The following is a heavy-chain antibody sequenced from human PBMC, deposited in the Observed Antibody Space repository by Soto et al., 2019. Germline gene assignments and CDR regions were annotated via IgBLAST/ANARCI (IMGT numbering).Heavy chain of an antibody. CDR2: IYYSGST. CDR1: GGSISRGGYY. V-gene: IGHV4-31*03. CDR3: ARARRVYGDSRGYYFYGMDV. J-gene: IGHJ6*02. Sequence: PSETLSLTCTVPGGSISRGGYYWSWIRQHPGKGLEWIGYIYYSGSTYYNPSLKSRVTISVDTSKNQFSLKLCSVTAADTAVYYCARARRVYGDSRGYYFYGMDVWGPGTTVTVSS. D-gene: IGHD4-17*01.